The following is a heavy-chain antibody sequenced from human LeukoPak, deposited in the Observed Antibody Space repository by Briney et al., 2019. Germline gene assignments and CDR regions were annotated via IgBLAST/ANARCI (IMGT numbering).Heavy chain of an antibody. CDR1: GYSFTSYW. CDR3: ARQSAYYGSGSYRLNWFDP. CDR2: IYPGDSDT. V-gene: IGHV5-51*01. J-gene: IGHJ5*02. Sequence: GESLKISCKGSGYSFTSYWIGWVRQVPGKGLEWMGIIYPGDSDTRYSPTFQGQVTISADKSISTAYLQWSSLKASDTAMYYCARQSAYYGSGSYRLNWFDPWGQGTLVTVSS. D-gene: IGHD3-10*01.